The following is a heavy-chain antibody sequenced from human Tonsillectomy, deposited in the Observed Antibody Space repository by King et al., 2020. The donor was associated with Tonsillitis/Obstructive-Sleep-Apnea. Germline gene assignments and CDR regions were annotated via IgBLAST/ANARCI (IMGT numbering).Heavy chain of an antibody. D-gene: IGHD2-2*01. CDR2: ISGLGDKT. Sequence: VQLVESGGGLVQPGGSLRLSCAASGFTFRSHAMSWVRQAPGKGLEWVSRISGLGDKTYYADSVSGRITISRDNSRNTLYLQMNSMRVKDTAVYYCAKGSRDGNIVEVSAGKEYYYYYYDMDVWGQGTTVTVSS. CDR3: AKGSRDGNIVEVSAGKEYYYYYYDMDV. J-gene: IGHJ6*02. CDR1: GFTFRSHA. V-gene: IGHV3-23*04.